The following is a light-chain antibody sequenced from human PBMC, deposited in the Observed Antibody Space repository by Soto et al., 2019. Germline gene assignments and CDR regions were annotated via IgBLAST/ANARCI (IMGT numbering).Light chain of an antibody. J-gene: IGKJ1*01. CDR1: QDINKN. CDR2: DAS. V-gene: IGKV1-5*01. Sequence: DIQMTQSPSSLSASVGDRVTITCQASQDINKNLIWYQQKPGKAPKLMIYDASSLESGVPSRFSGSGSGTEFTLTISSLQPDDFATYYCQQYNSYAWTLGQGTKVDIK. CDR3: QQYNSYAWT.